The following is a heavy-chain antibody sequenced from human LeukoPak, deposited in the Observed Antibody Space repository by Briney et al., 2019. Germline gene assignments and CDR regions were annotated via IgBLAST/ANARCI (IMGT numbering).Heavy chain of an antibody. J-gene: IGHJ6*03. CDR3: ARGAYDFWSGYKGTDYYYYYMDV. CDR2: ISGSGGST. D-gene: IGHD3-3*01. CDR1: GFGFSGNA. Sequence: GGSLRLSCAAAGFGFSGNAMAWVRQAPGKGLEWVSAISGSGGSTYYADSVKGRFTISRDNSKNTLYLQMNSLRAEDTAVYYCARGAYDFWSGYKGTDYYYYYMDVWGKGTTVTVSS. V-gene: IGHV3-23*01.